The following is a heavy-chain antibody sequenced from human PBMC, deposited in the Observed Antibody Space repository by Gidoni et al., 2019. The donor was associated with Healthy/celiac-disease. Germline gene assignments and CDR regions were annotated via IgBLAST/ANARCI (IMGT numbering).Heavy chain of an antibody. CDR3: AREVQLATYYYYYYGMDV. CDR2: IYTSGST. J-gene: IGHJ6*02. CDR1: CGSISSVSYY. Sequence: QVQLQESGPGLVKPSQTLSLTCTVSCGSISSVSYYWIWIRQPAGKGLEWIGRIYTSGSTNYNPSLKSRVTISVDTSKNQFSLKLSSVTAADTAMDYWAREVQLATYYYYYYGMDVWGQGTTVTVSS. V-gene: IGHV4-61*02. D-gene: IGHD2-2*01.